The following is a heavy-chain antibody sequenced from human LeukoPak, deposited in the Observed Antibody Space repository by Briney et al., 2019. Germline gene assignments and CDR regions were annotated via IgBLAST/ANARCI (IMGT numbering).Heavy chain of an antibody. D-gene: IGHD4-17*01. CDR1: GFSLSTSGVG. CDR2: IYWNDDK. CDR3: VRYDDYGDYNWFDP. J-gene: IGHJ5*02. V-gene: IGHV2-5*01. Sequence: SGPTLVKPTQTLTLTCTFSGFSLSTSGVGVGWIRQPPAKALEWLALIYWNDDKRYSPSLKSRLTITKDTSKNQVVLTMTNMDPVDTATYYSVRYDDYGDYNWFDPWGQGTLVTVSS.